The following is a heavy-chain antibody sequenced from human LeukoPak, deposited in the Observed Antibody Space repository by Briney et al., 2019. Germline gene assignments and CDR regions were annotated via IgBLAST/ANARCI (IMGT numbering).Heavy chain of an antibody. D-gene: IGHD6-13*01. CDR2: IYSGGST. CDR1: GFTVSSNY. V-gene: IGHV3-53*01. J-gene: IGHJ6*02. Sequence: GGSLRLSCAASGFTVSSNYMSWVRQAPGKGLEWVSVIYSGGSTYYADSVKGRFTISRDNSKNTLYLQMNSLRAEDTAVYYCARGYSSSWLTYYYGMDVWGQGTTVTVSS. CDR3: ARGYSSSWLTYYYGMDV.